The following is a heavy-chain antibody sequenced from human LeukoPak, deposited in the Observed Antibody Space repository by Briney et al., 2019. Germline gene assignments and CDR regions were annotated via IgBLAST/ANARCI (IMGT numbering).Heavy chain of an antibody. V-gene: IGHV1-69*13. CDR3: ARGGTMIVVDPFDY. Sequence: SVKVSCKASGGTFNTSPLSWLRQAPGQGPEWMGGIIPFFGTANYAQKFQDRVTITADASSSTAYMELSSLRSEDTAVYYCARGGTMIVVDPFDYWGQGTLVTVSS. J-gene: IGHJ4*02. CDR1: GGTFNTSP. CDR2: IIPFFGTA. D-gene: IGHD3-22*01.